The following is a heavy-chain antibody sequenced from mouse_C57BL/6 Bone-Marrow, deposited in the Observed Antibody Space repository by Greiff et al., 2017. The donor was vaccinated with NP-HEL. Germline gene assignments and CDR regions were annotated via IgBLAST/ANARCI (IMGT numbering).Heavy chain of an antibody. CDR3: AKRGYRSGSSSRYFDY. J-gene: IGHJ2*01. CDR1: GYTFTSYW. CDR2: IYPGSGST. D-gene: IGHD1-1*01. Sequence: QVQLQQPGAELVKPGASVKMSCKASGYTFTSYWITWVKQRPGQGLEWIGDIYPGSGSTNYNEKFKSKATLTVDTSSSTAYMQLSSLTSEDSAVYYCAKRGYRSGSSSRYFDYWGQGTTLTVSS. V-gene: IGHV1-55*01.